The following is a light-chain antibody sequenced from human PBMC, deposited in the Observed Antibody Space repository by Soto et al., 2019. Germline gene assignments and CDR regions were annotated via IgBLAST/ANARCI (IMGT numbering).Light chain of an antibody. V-gene: IGKV3-20*01. CDR3: QQYNTAPMT. J-gene: IGKJ4*01. CDR1: QSISNNF. CDR2: GAF. Sequence: EIVLTQSPGTLSLSPGEGATLSCRASQSISNNFLAWYQHKPGQAPRLLMHGAFNRASGLPDRFSGSASGTDFTLTISRLEPEDFAVYYCQQYNTAPMTFGGGTKVDIK.